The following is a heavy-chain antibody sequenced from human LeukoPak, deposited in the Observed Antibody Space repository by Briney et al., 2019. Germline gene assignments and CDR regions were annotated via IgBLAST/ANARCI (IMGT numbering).Heavy chain of an antibody. CDR3: ARVGDMTTVTTDY. CDR2: ISSSSSTI. CDR1: GFTFSSYS. D-gene: IGHD4-17*01. J-gene: IGHJ4*02. Sequence: GGSLRLSCAASGFTFSSYSMNWVRQAPGKGLEWVSYISSSSSTIYYADSVKGRFTISRDNAKNSLYLQMKSLRAEDTAVYYCARVGDMTTVTTDYWGQGTLVTVSS. V-gene: IGHV3-48*04.